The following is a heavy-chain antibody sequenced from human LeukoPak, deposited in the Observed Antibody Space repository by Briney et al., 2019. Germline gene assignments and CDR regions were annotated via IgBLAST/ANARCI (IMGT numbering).Heavy chain of an antibody. V-gene: IGHV3-48*01. CDR3: AREGDTTGVSGTEFDY. CDR2: IGTSSTNI. J-gene: IGHJ4*02. Sequence: GGSLRLSCAVSGFTFSAYCMTWVRQAPGKGLEWISYIGTSSTNIYYSDSVKGRFTTSRDNARNSLYLQMNSLRAEDTAVYYCAREGDTTGVSGTEFDYWGQGALVTVSS. D-gene: IGHD1-1*01. CDR1: GFTFSAYC.